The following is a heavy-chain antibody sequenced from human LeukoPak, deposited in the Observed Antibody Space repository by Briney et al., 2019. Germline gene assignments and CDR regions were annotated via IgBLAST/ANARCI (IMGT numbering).Heavy chain of an antibody. CDR1: GFTFNGYS. V-gene: IGHV3-21*04. J-gene: IGHJ4*02. CDR3: AFESGNRGGTGRDY. D-gene: IGHD3-10*01. Sequence: GGSLRLSCTASGFTFNGYSMNWVRQAPGKGLEWVSSISTSSSYIYYADSVKGRFTISRNNPKNSLYLQMNSLRAEDTAVYYCAFESGNRGGTGRDYWGQGTLVTASS. CDR2: ISTSSSYI.